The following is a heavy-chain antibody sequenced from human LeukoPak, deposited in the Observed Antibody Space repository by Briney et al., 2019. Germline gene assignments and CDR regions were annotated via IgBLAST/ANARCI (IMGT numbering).Heavy chain of an antibody. CDR3: AKGYSISY. D-gene: IGHD3-3*02. J-gene: IGHJ4*02. V-gene: IGHV4-34*01. CDR2: INHSGST. CDR1: GGSFSGYY. Sequence: SETLSLTCAVYGGSFSGYYWSWIRQPPGKGLEWIGEINHSGSTNYNPSLKSRVTISVDTSKNQFSLKLNSVTPEDTAVYYCAKGYSISYWGQGTLVTVSS.